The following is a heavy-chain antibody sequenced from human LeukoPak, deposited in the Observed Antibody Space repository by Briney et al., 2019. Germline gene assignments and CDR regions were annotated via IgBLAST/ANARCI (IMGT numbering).Heavy chain of an antibody. Sequence: SETLSLTCAVYGGSFSGYYWSWIRQPPGKGLEWIGEINHSGSTNYNPSLKSRVTISVDTSKNQFSLKLSSVTAADTAVYYCAGFGYSYAEAGYWGQGTLVTVSS. D-gene: IGHD5-18*01. CDR3: AGFGYSYAEAGY. V-gene: IGHV4-34*01. J-gene: IGHJ4*02. CDR1: GGSFSGYY. CDR2: INHSGST.